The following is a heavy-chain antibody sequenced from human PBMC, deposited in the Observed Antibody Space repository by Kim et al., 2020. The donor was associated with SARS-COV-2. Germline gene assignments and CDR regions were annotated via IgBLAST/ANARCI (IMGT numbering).Heavy chain of an antibody. J-gene: IGHJ4*02. CDR3: ARHDFWSGYLSWHFDY. D-gene: IGHD3-3*01. Sequence: SFQGQVTISADKSISTAYLQWSSLKASDTAMYYCARHDFWSGYLSWHFDYWGQGTLVTVSS. V-gene: IGHV5-51*01.